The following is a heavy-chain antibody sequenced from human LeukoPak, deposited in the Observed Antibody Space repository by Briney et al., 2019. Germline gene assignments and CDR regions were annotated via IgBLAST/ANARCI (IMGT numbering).Heavy chain of an antibody. CDR1: GYTFTGYY. Sequence: ASVKVSCKASGYTFTGYYMHWVRQAPGQGLEWMGWINPNSGGTNYAQKFQGRVTMTRDTSISTAYMELSRLRSDDTAVNYGARRKTDYYDSTAYWFDAWGQGTPVTVSS. CDR3: ARRKTDYYDSTAYWFDA. CDR2: INPNSGGT. D-gene: IGHD3-22*01. V-gene: IGHV1-2*02. J-gene: IGHJ5*02.